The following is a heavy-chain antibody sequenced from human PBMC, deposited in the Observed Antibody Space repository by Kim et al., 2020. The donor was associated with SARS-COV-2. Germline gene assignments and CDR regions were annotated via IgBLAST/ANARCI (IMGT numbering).Heavy chain of an antibody. D-gene: IGHD6-13*01. J-gene: IGHJ4*02. Sequence: SETLSLTCTVSGGSISSYYWSWIRQPPGKGLEWIGYIYYSGSTNYNPSLKSRVTISVDTSKNQFSLKLSSVTAADTAVYYCARSSSSWNLHFDYWGQGTLVTVSS. V-gene: IGHV4-59*13. CDR1: GGSISSYY. CDR3: ARSSSSWNLHFDY. CDR2: IYYSGST.